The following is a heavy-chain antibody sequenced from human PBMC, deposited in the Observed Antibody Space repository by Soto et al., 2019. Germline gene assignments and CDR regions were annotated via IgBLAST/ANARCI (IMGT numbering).Heavy chain of an antibody. D-gene: IGHD2-15*01. J-gene: IGHJ6*01. CDR2: IYDSGST. CDR1: GGSTSSGEYY. CDR3: ARDCSGGSCHTDYGLDV. V-gene: IGHV4-30-4*01. Sequence: QVQLKESGPGLVKPSQTLSLTCTVSGGSTSSGEYYWSWIRQPPGKGLEWIGYIYDSGSTYYNPYLKSRVTMSVDTSKNQFSLKLSSVTAADTAVYYCARDCSGGSCHTDYGLDVWGPRDHGHRLL.